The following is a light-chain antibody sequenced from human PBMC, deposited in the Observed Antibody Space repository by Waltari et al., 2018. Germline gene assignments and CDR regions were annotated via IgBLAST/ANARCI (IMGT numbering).Light chain of an antibody. CDR3: QHYDNSPVA. J-gene: IGKJ2*01. CDR1: QTISIW. CDR2: KSS. V-gene: IGKV1-5*03. Sequence: DIQMTQSPSSLSASVGDRVPITCRASQTISIWLNWYQQRSGKAPKLLIYKSSSLETGVPSRFSGSGSGTDFTLTITNLQPDDFATYYCQHYDNSPVAFGQGTKLEIK.